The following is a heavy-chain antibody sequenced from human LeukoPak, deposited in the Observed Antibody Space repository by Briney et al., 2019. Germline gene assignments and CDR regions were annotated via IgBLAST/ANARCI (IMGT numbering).Heavy chain of an antibody. CDR1: GFTFSNAW. CDR2: IKSKTDGGTT. Sequence: GGSLRLSCAASGFTFSNAWMSWVRQAPGKGLEWVGRIKSKTDGGTTDYAAPVKGRFTISRDDSKNTLYLQMNSLKTEDTAVYYCTAESRRLVPLDYWGQGTLVTVSS. J-gene: IGHJ4*02. CDR3: TAESRRLVPLDY. V-gene: IGHV3-15*01. D-gene: IGHD6-19*01.